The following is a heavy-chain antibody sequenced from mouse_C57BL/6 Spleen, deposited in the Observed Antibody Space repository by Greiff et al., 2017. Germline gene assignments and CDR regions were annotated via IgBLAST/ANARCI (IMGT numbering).Heavy chain of an antibody. CDR2: ISYSGST. J-gene: IGHJ1*03. CDR3: ARYKYSKSLYWYFDV. Sequence: EVKLQESGPGLAKPSQTLSLTCSVTGYSITSDYWNWIRKFPGNKLEYMGYISYSGSTYYNPSLKSRISITRDTSKNQYYLQLNSVTTEDTATYYCARYKYSKSLYWYFDVWGTGTTVTVSS. V-gene: IGHV3-8*01. D-gene: IGHD2-5*01. CDR1: GYSITSDY.